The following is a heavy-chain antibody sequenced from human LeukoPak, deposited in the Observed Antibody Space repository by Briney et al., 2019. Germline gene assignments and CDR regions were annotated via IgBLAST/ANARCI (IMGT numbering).Heavy chain of an antibody. J-gene: IGHJ4*02. CDR2: IYYSGST. V-gene: IGHV4-39*07. CDR1: GVSISSSSYY. Sequence: SETLSLTCTVSGVSISSSSYYWGWIRQPPGKGLEWIGSIYYSGSTYYNPSLKSRVTISVDTSKHQFSLKLSSVTAADTAVYYCARSGTRRVDYWGQGTLVTVSS. D-gene: IGHD2-2*01. CDR3: ARSGTRRVDY.